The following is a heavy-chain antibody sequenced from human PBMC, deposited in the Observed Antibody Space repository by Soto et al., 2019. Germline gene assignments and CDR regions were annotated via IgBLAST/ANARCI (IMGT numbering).Heavy chain of an antibody. J-gene: IGHJ4*02. CDR3: ATDRGGYPFDY. D-gene: IGHD1-1*01. CDR2: IWSDGSNK. CDR1: GFTFSTYG. Sequence: QVQLVESGGGVVQPGRSLRLSCAASGFTFSTYGMHWVRQAPGKGLEWVAVIWSDGSNKYYADSVKGRFTISRDNPKNTLYLQMNSLRVEDTAVYYCATDRGGYPFDYWGQGTLVTVSS. V-gene: IGHV3-33*01.